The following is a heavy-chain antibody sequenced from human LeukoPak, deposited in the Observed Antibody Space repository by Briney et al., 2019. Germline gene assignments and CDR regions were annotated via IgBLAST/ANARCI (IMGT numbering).Heavy chain of an antibody. CDR3: ASWHSSRPYYYMDV. CDR2: INHSGST. J-gene: IGHJ6*03. V-gene: IGHV4-34*01. CDR1: VESLSVYY. Sequence: SETLSLTCALYVESLSVYYASCIRQPPGRGREWIGEINHSGSTNYNPSLKSRVSISVDTSKNQFSLKLSSVTAADTAVYYCASWHSSRPYYYMDVWGKGTTVTVSS. D-gene: IGHD6-13*01.